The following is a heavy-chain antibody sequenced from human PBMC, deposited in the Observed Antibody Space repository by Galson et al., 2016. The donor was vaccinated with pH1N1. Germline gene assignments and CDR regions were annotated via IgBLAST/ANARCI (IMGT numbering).Heavy chain of an antibody. CDR1: GFIFSSHW. V-gene: IGHV3-74*01. CDR2: IYDAGSRT. J-gene: IGHJ5*02. D-gene: IGHD2-15*01. CDR3: GRGDRIGYFVDL. Sequence: SLRLSCAASGFIFSSHWIHWVRQAPGKGLVWISRIYDAGSRTNYADSVADRFIISTDNVKDTVYLQMTRLTADDTAVYFCGRGDRIGYFVDLRGQGTQVNVSA.